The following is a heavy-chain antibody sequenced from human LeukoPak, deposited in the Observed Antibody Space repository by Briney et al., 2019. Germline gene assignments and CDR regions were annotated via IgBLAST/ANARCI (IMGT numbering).Heavy chain of an antibody. CDR3: ARVFDDDYGGKDIDY. J-gene: IGHJ4*02. CDR2: IYYSGST. V-gene: IGHV4-39*07. Sequence: SETLSLTCTVSGGSISSISYYWGWIRQPPGKGLEWIGSIYYSGSTYYNPSLKSRVTISVDTSKNQFSLKLSSVTAADTAVYYCARVFDDDYGGKDIDYWGQGPLVTVSS. D-gene: IGHD4-23*01. CDR1: GGSISSISYY.